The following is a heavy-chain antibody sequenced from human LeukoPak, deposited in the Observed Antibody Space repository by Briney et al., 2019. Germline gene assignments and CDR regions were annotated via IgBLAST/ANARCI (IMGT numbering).Heavy chain of an antibody. CDR3: AKPMVRGVITFAFDY. Sequence: SETLSLTCTVSGYSISSGYYWGWIRQPPGKGLEWIGSTYHSGSTYYNPSLKSRVTISVDTSKNQFSLKLSSVTAADTAVYYCAKPMVRGVITFAFDYWGQGTLVTVSS. J-gene: IGHJ4*02. D-gene: IGHD3-10*01. CDR2: TYHSGST. CDR1: GYSISSGYY. V-gene: IGHV4-38-2*02.